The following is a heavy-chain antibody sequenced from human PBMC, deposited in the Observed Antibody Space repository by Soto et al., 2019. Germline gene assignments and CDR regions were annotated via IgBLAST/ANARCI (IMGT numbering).Heavy chain of an antibody. Sequence: PSETLSLTCTVSGGSISSYYWSWIRQPAGKGLEWIGRIYTSGSTNYNPSLKSRVTMSLDTSKNHFSLNLTSVTAADTAVYYRETGRGVRGVVVPTYYYYGLDVWGQGTTVTVSS. D-gene: IGHD3-10*01. CDR1: GGSISSYY. V-gene: IGHV4-4*07. CDR3: ETGRGVRGVVVPTYYYYGLDV. CDR2: IYTSGST. J-gene: IGHJ6*02.